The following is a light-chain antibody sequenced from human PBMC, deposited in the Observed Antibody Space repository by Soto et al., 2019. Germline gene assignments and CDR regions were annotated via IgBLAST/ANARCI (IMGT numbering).Light chain of an antibody. CDR3: QHYISFPWT. Sequence: DIPMTQSPSTLSASVGDRVTITCRASQTISSFLAWYQHKVGEAPKLLIAEASSLESGVPSRFSGSGSGTEFTLTISRLQPDDVATYYCQHYISFPWTFGQGTKVEI. CDR1: QTISSF. J-gene: IGKJ1*01. CDR2: EAS. V-gene: IGKV1-5*01.